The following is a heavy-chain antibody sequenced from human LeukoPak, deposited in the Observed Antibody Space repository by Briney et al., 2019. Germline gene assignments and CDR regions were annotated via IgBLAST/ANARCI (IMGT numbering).Heavy chain of an antibody. J-gene: IGHJ4*02. D-gene: IGHD3-22*01. Sequence: GGSLRLSCAASGFIFSNYAMNWVRQAPGEGLEWVSGLSGSGANTNYADSVRGRFTISRDNSKNTLYLQMNSLRAEDTAVYYCAKGDNGNYYDSSAYYYGGGEGDDYWGQGTLVTVSS. CDR2: LSGSGANT. CDR1: GFIFSNYA. V-gene: IGHV3-23*01. CDR3: AKGDNGNYYDSSAYYYGGGEGDDY.